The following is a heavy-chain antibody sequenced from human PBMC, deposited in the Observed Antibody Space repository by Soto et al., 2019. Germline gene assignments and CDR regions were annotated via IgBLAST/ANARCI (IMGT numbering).Heavy chain of an antibody. CDR3: ARSHYDSSGYYYVVPFDY. V-gene: IGHV1-69*06. Sequence: QVQLVQSGAEVKKPGSSVKVSCKASGGTFSSYAISWVRQAPGQGLEWMGGIIPIFGTANYAQKFQGRVTITADKSKGTAYMELSSLRSEDTAVYYCARSHYDSSGYYYVVPFDYWGQGNLVTVSS. CDR1: GGTFSSYA. CDR2: IIPIFGTA. D-gene: IGHD3-22*01. J-gene: IGHJ4*02.